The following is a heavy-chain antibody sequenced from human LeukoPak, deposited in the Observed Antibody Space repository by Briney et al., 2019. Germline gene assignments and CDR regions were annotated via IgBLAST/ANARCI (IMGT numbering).Heavy chain of an antibody. CDR3: AKGTSPYYYGMDV. CDR2: IRGSGGST. V-gene: IGHV3-23*01. CDR1: GFTFSSYA. J-gene: IGHJ6*02. D-gene: IGHD3-10*01. Sequence: GGSLRLSCATSGFTFSSYAMSWVRQAPGKGLEWVSAIRGSGGSTYYADSVKGRFTISRDNSKNTLYVQMNSLRAEDTAVYYCAKGTSPYYYGMDVWGQGTTVTVSS.